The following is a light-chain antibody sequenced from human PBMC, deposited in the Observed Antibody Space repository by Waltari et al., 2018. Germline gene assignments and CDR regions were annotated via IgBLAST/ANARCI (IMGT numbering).Light chain of an antibody. Sequence: EIVLTQSPGTLSLSPGERATLSCRASQSVSSSYLAWYQQKPGQAPRLLIYGASSRATGIPDRCRGSGSGTDFTLTISRLEPEDFAVYYCQQYGTSPPETFGQGTKVEIK. CDR2: GAS. V-gene: IGKV3-20*01. CDR3: QQYGTSPPET. J-gene: IGKJ1*01. CDR1: QSVSSSY.